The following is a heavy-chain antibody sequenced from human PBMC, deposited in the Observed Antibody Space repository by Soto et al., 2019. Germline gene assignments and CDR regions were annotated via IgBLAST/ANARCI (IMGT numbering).Heavy chain of an antibody. J-gene: IGHJ4*02. Sequence: EVQLVESGGGLVQPGGSLRLSCAASGFTFSSYWMSWVRQAPGKGLEWVANIKQDGSEKYYVDSVKGRFTISRDNAKNSLYLQMNSLRAEDTAVYYCASSSIAALWGGFYFDYWGQGTLVTVSS. D-gene: IGHD6-6*01. CDR2: IKQDGSEK. V-gene: IGHV3-7*03. CDR3: ASSSIAALWGGFYFDY. CDR1: GFTFSSYW.